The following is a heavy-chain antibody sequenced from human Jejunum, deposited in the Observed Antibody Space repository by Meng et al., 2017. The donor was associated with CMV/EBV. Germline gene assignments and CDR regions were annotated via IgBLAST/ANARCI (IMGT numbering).Heavy chain of an antibody. D-gene: IGHD7-27*01. CDR3: VRANLGSADY. V-gene: IGHV1-2*06. Sequence: VQLVQSGAEVKKPGASVTGSCKASGYTFTGYYMHWLRQAPGQGLEWVGRITPSSGGTTYAQKFQGRVTMTRDTSISTAYMELSSLRSDDAAIYYCVRANLGSADYWGQGTLVTVSS. CDR1: GYTFTGYY. CDR2: ITPSSGGT. J-gene: IGHJ4*02.